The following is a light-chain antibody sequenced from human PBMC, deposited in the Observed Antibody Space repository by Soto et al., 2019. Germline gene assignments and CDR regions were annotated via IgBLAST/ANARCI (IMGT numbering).Light chain of an antibody. Sequence: DIKMTQSASTLSASVGDRVTITCRASQSISSWLAWYQQKPGKAPKLLIYKASSLESGVPSRFSGSGSGTEFTLTISSLQPDDFATYYCQQYNSYPWPFGQGTKVDIK. CDR2: KAS. J-gene: IGKJ1*01. CDR3: QQYNSYPWP. CDR1: QSISSW. V-gene: IGKV1-5*03.